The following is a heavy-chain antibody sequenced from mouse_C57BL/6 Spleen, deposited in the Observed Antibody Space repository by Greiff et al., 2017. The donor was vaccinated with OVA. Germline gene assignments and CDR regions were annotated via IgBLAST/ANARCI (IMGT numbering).Heavy chain of an antibody. CDR3: ARGGVSFAY. V-gene: IGHV1-69*01. Sequence: VQLQQSGAELVMPGASVKLSCKASGYTFTSYWMHWVKQRPGQGLEWIGEIDPSDSYTNYNQKFKGKSTLTVDKSSSTAYMQLSSLTSEDSAVYYCARGGVSFAYWGQGTLVTVSA. CDR2: IDPSDSYT. J-gene: IGHJ3*01. CDR1: GYTFTSYW.